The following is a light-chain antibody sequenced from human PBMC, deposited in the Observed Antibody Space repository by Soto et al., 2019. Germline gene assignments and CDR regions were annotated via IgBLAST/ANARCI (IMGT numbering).Light chain of an antibody. J-gene: IGKJ1*01. Sequence: DIQMTQSPSILSASVGDRVTITCRASQSISSWLAWYQQKPGKAPKLLIYKASSLESGVPSRFSGSGSGTEFTLTISSLQPDDFGSYYCQEYKSYWTFGQGTKVDIK. CDR1: QSISSW. CDR3: QEYKSYWT. V-gene: IGKV1-5*03. CDR2: KAS.